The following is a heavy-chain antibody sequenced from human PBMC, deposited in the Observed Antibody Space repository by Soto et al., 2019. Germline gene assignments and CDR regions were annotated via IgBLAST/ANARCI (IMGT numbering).Heavy chain of an antibody. J-gene: IGHJ6*02. D-gene: IGHD3-3*01. CDR1: GGSISSADYY. CDR3: ARAGVVITDYYYYYGMDV. V-gene: IGHV4-30-4*01. CDR2: IYYSGST. Sequence: QVQLQESGPGLVKPSQTLSLTCTVSGGSISSADYYWNWFRQPPGKGLEWIGYIYYSGSTYYNPSLKSRLTISIDTSKKQFSLKLSSVTAADTAVYYCARAGVVITDYYYYYGMDVWGQGTTVIVSS.